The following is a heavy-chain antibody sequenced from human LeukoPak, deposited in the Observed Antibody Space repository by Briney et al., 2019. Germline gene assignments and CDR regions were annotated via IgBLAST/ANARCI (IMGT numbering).Heavy chain of an antibody. CDR2: ISAYNGNT. D-gene: IGHD2-15*01. CDR3: ARVWDECRGVVAVTVAV. V-gene: IGHV1-18*01. CDR1: RYTFTSYG. J-gene: IGHJ6*02. Sequence: ASVRLSCKASRYTFTSYGMSWVRQAPGQGLEWMGWISAYNGNTNYAQKLQGRVTMTTDTSTSTAYMELRSLRSDDTGVYYCARVWDECRGVVAVTVAVWGQGTMVTVSS.